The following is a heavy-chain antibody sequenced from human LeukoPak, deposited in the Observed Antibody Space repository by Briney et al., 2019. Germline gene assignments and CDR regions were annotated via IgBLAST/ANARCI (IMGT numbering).Heavy chain of an antibody. D-gene: IGHD6-13*01. J-gene: IGHJ6*03. CDR2: IYHSGST. V-gene: IGHV4-34*01. CDR3: ARNVAARRYYYYYMDV. Sequence: SETLSLTCAVYGGSFSGYYWSWIRQPPGKGLEWIGEIYHSGSTNYNPSLKSRVTISVDKSKNQFSPKLSSVTAADTAVYYCARNVAARRYYYYYMDVWGKGTTVTVSS. CDR1: GGSFSGYY.